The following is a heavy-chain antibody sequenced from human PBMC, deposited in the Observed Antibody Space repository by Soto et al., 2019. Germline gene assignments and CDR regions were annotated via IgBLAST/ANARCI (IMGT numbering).Heavy chain of an antibody. CDR3: ARYRSLDP. Sequence: LRLSCADSGFMLRDYWMGWVRQAPGMGLQWVASIKEDGSEKYYVDPVKGRFTISRENAKNSPYLQMNSLRAEDTAVYYCARYRSLDPWGQGILVTVSS. V-gene: IGHV3-7*03. J-gene: IGHJ5*02. CDR2: IKEDGSEK. D-gene: IGHD3-16*02. CDR1: GFMLRDYW.